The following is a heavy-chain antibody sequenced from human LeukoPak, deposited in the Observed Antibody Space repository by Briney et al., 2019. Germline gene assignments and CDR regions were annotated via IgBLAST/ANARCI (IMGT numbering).Heavy chain of an antibody. Sequence: GGSLRLSCAASGFTFSRYWMHWVRQAPGKGLVWVSRMNTDGTRIDYADSVKGRSTISRDNAKDTLYLQMNSLGVEDTAVYFRASDFTGRDDYWGQGTLVSVSS. CDR2: MNTDGTRI. J-gene: IGHJ4*02. CDR1: GFTFSRYW. CDR3: ASDFTGRDDY. V-gene: IGHV3-74*01. D-gene: IGHD2-8*02.